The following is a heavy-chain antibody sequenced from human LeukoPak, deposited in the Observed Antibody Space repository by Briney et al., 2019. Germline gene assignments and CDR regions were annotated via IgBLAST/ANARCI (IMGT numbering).Heavy chain of an antibody. CDR1: GFTVSKNY. CDR2: IYSGGAT. V-gene: IGHV3-66*02. Sequence: GGSLRLSCAASGFTVSKNYLTWVRQAPGKGLEWLSIIYSGGATYYADSVKGRFTISRDNSENTLYLQMNSLRTEDTAVYYCARSGPIDYWGQGTLVTVSS. J-gene: IGHJ4*02. D-gene: IGHD6-25*01. CDR3: ARSGPIDY.